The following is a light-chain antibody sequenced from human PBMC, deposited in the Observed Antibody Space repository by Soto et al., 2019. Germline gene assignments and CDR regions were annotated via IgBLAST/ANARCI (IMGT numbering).Light chain of an antibody. CDR2: EVS. J-gene: IGLJ3*02. Sequence: QSVLTQPASVSGSPGQSVTISCTGTSSDVGAYKYVSWYQQHPGKAPKLMIYEVSNRPSGVSNRFSGSKSGNTASLTISGLQADDEADYYCSSYTSSSTLEVFGGGTKVTVL. CDR1: SSDVGAYKY. V-gene: IGLV2-14*01. CDR3: SSYTSSSTLEV.